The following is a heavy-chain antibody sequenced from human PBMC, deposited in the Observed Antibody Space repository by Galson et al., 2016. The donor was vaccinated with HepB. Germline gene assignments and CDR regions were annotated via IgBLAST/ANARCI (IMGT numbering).Heavy chain of an antibody. V-gene: IGHV4-31*03. CDR3: ARVSGNAFDI. CDR1: AGSISSGGYY. CDR2: INHSGTT. J-gene: IGHJ3*02. Sequence: TLSLTCSVSAGSISSGGYYWSWIRQHPGKGLEWIGYINHSGTTYHNPSLSSRAAISVDTSKNQFSLGVSSVTAADTAVYYCARVSGNAFDIWGHGTMVTVSS.